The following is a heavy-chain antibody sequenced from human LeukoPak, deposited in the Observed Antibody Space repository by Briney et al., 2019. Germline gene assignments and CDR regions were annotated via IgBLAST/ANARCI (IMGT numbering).Heavy chain of an antibody. D-gene: IGHD1-26*01. CDR2: ISAGGDLT. CDR1: GFTFSSYG. Sequence: GGSLRLSCAASGFTFSSYGMSWVRQAPGKGLEWVAAISAGGDLTNYADSVKGRFTISRDSSKNMLYVQMNSLRAEDTAIYYCAKGLVSSATYFSYCDYWGQGTLVTVSS. J-gene: IGHJ4*02. V-gene: IGHV3-23*01. CDR3: AKGLVSSATYFSYCDY.